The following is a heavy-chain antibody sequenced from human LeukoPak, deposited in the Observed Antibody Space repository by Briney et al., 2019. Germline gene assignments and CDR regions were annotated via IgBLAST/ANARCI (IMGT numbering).Heavy chain of an antibody. CDR3: ARGEPRGGWFDFFDS. CDR2: INTNTGNP. D-gene: IGHD6-19*01. Sequence: ASVKVSCKASGYTFTSYAMNWVRQAPGQGLEWMGWINTNTGNPTYAQGFTGRFVFSLDTSVSTAYLQISSLKAEDTAVYYCARGEPRGGWFDFFDSWGQGTLVTVSS. V-gene: IGHV7-4-1*02. CDR1: GYTFTSYA. J-gene: IGHJ4*02.